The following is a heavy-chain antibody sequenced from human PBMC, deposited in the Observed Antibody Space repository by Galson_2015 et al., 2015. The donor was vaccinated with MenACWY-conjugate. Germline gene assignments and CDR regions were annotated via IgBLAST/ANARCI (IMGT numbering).Heavy chain of an antibody. CDR2: IYHSGST. V-gene: IGHV4-38-2*02. Sequence: KGLEWIGSIYHSGSTNYNPSLKSRVTISVDKSKNQFSLKLSSVTAADTAVYYCARAPLHGWYYFDYWGQGTLVTVSS. CDR3: ARAPLHGWYYFDY. D-gene: IGHD4-17*01. J-gene: IGHJ4*02.